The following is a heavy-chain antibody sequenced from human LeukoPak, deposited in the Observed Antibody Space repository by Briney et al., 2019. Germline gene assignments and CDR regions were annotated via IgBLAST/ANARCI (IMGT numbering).Heavy chain of an antibody. CDR3: AKGQSSRGYCSGGSCYSIDY. V-gene: IGHV3-23*01. J-gene: IGHJ4*02. CDR1: GFIFSIYG. CDR2: ISAGGGTA. Sequence: GGSLRLSCAASGFIFSIYGMSWVRQAPGKGLEWVSAISAGGGTAYYADSVKGWFTISRDDSKNTLFLQMNSLTADDTAVYYCAKGQSSRGYCSGGSCYSIDYWGQGTLVTVSS. D-gene: IGHD2-15*01.